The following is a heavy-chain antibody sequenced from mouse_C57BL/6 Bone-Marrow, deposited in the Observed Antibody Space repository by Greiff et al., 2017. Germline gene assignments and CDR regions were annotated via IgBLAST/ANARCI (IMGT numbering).Heavy chain of an antibody. CDR2: ISSGGSYT. CDR3: ATHLWLQQFDY. Sequence: EVQRVESGGDLVKPGGSLKLSCAASGFTFSSYGMSWVRQTPDKRLEWVAIISSGGSYTYYPDSVKGRYTISRDNAKNTRYLQMSSLKSEDTAMYYCATHLWLQQFDYWGQGTTLTVSS. V-gene: IGHV5-6*01. D-gene: IGHD2-2*01. CDR1: GFTFSSYG. J-gene: IGHJ2*01.